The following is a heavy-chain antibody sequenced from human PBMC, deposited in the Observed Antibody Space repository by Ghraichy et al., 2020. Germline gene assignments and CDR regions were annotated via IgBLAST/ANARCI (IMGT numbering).Heavy chain of an antibody. D-gene: IGHD5-24*01. CDR3: ATRDGSNLGVFDF. V-gene: IGHV1-3*01. CDR1: GFTFNSYA. Sequence: ASVKVSCKASGFTFNSYAIHWVRQAPGQRLEWMGWISAANGNTKYSQKFQGRVTFTSDKFASTAYMELSNLGYVDTAVFYCATRDGSNLGVFDFWGQGTLVTVSS. J-gene: IGHJ4*02. CDR2: ISAANGNT.